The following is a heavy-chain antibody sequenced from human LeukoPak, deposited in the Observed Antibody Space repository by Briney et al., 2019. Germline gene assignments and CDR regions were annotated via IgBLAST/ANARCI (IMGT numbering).Heavy chain of an antibody. J-gene: IGHJ5*02. CDR3: AHATTLLWFGDHWFDP. CDR1: GFSLSTSGVG. Sequence: SGPTLVKPTQTLTLTCTFSGFSLSTSGVGVGWIRQPPGKALEWLALIYWDDDKRYSPSLKSRLTITKDTSKNQVVLTMTNMDPVDTATYYCAHATTLLWFGDHWFDPWGQGTLVTVSS. V-gene: IGHV2-5*02. CDR2: IYWDDDK. D-gene: IGHD3-10*01.